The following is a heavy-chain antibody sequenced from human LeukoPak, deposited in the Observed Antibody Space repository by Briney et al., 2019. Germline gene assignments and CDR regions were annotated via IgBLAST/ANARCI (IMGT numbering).Heavy chain of an antibody. V-gene: IGHV3-30*03. Sequence: PGGSLRLSCAASGFTFSSYGMYWVRQAPGKGLEWVATISYDGSNTYYADSLKGRFTISRDISKNTLYLQMNSLRAEDTAVYYCARGGGSYYHYYYYYMDVWGKGTTVTVSS. CDR2: ISYDGSNT. J-gene: IGHJ6*03. CDR3: ARGGGSYYHYYYYYMDV. CDR1: GFTFSSYG. D-gene: IGHD1-26*01.